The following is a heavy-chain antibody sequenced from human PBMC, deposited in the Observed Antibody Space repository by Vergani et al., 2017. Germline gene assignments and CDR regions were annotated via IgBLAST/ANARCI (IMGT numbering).Heavy chain of an antibody. CDR3: ARDSECARPNWYFDL. J-gene: IGHJ2*01. CDR2: IIPIFGTA. CDR1: GGTFSSYA. D-gene: IGHD1-26*01. Sequence: QVQLVQSGAEVKKPGSSVKVSCKASGGTFSSYAISWVRQAPGQGLEWMGRIIPIFGTANYAQKFQGRVTITADKSTSTAYMELSSLRSEDTAVYYCARDSECARPNWYFDLWGRGTLVTVSS. V-gene: IGHV1-69*14.